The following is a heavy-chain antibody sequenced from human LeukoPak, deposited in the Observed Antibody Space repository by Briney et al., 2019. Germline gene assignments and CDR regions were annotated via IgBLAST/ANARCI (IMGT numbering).Heavy chain of an antibody. Sequence: GGSLRLSCAASGFTFSSYEMNWVRQAPGKGLEWVSYISSSGSTIYYAGSVKGRFTISRDNAKNSLYLQMNSLRAEDTAVYYCARAYYGGNSLHYWGQGTLVTVSS. J-gene: IGHJ4*02. CDR3: ARAYYGGNSLHY. D-gene: IGHD4-23*01. CDR2: ISSSGSTI. CDR1: GFTFSSYE. V-gene: IGHV3-48*03.